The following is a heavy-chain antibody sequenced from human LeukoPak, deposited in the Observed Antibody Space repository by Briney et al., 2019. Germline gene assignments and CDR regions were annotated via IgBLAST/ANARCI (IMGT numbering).Heavy chain of an antibody. D-gene: IGHD6-6*01. CDR1: GFTFSSYA. J-gene: IGHJ3*02. CDR2: ISYDGSNK. V-gene: IGHV3-30-3*02. Sequence: GGSLRLSCAASGFTFSSYAMHWVRQAPGKGLEWVSVISYDGSNKYYADSVKGRFTISRDNSKNTLYLQMNSLRAEDTAVYYCAKTLIAARNHDAFDIWGQGTMVTVSS. CDR3: AKTLIAARNHDAFDI.